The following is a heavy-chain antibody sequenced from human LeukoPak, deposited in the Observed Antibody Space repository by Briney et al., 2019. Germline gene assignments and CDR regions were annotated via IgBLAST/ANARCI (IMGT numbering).Heavy chain of an antibody. D-gene: IGHD3-10*01. CDR3: ARYGSGSYHRLYYFDY. CDR1: GGSISSSSYY. Sequence: SETLSLTCTVSGGSISSSSYYWGWIRQPPGKGLEWIGSTYYSGSTYYNPSLKSRVTISVDTSKNQFSLKLSSVTAADTAVYYCARYGSGSYHRLYYFDYWGQGTLVTVSS. J-gene: IGHJ4*02. V-gene: IGHV4-39*01. CDR2: TYYSGST.